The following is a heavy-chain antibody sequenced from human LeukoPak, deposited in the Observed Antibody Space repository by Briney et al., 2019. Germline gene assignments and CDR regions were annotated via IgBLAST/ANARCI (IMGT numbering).Heavy chain of an antibody. V-gene: IGHV1-18*04. CDR1: GYTFTCYY. CDR2: ISAYNGNT. CDR3: ARDSGPQYYDFWSGQTYYYYGMHV. Sequence: ASVKVFCKASGYTFTCYYMHWVRQAPGQGLEWMGWISAYNGNTNYAQKLQGRVTMTTDTSTSTAYMELRSLRSDDTAVYYCARDSGPQYYDFWSGQTYYYYGMHVWGQGTTVTVSS. J-gene: IGHJ6*02. D-gene: IGHD3-3*01.